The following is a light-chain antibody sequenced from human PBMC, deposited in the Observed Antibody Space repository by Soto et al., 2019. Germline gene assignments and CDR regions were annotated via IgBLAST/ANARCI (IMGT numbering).Light chain of an antibody. CDR2: DAS. Sequence: EIVLTQSPATLSLSPGERPTLSCRASQSVSSYLAWYQQKPGQAPRLLIYDASNRATGIPARFSGSGSGTDFTLTISSLEPEDFAVYYCQQRSNWPPITFGQGTKVDIK. CDR1: QSVSSY. J-gene: IGKJ1*01. V-gene: IGKV3-11*01. CDR3: QQRSNWPPIT.